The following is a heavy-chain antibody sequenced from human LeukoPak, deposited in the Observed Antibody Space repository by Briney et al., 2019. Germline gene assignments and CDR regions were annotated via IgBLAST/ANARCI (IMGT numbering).Heavy chain of an antibody. CDR1: GNYW. D-gene: IGHD2/OR15-2a*01. Sequence: GGSLRLSCAASGNYWMHWVRQASGKGLVWVSHINSDGSWTSYADSVKGRFTISKDNAKNTVYLQMNSLRAEDTAVYYCVSFYETYWGRGTLVTVSS. CDR3: VSFYETY. J-gene: IGHJ4*02. V-gene: IGHV3-74*01. CDR2: INSDGSWT.